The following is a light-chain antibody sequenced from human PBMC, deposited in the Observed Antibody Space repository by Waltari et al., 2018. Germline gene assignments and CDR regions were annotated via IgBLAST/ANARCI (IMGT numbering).Light chain of an antibody. CDR3: QKYYNVAPRT. V-gene: IGKV1-33*01. Sequence: DIQMTQSPSSLSASVGDRVTITCPASPDISNSLNWYPQNPGKAPQLLIYDGSNMKTSGTSSSSGSGSGTDVTFTIISLQPEDIATYYCQKYYNVAPRTFGQGTRLEIK. CDR1: PDISNS. CDR2: DGS. J-gene: IGKJ5*01.